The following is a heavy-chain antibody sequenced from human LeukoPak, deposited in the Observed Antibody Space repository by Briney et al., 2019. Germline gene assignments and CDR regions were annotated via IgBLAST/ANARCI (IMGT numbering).Heavy chain of an antibody. CDR2: ISGIGATI. CDR1: GFTFRSYA. V-gene: IGHV3-23*01. Sequence: GGSLRLSCAASGFTFRSYAMSWVRQAPGKGLEWVSAISGIGATIYYANSVKGRFTISRDSSKNTLYLQMSSLRAEDTAVYYCVVEQGNSVYGSVFTYHFEYWGQGTLVTVSS. D-gene: IGHD5/OR15-5a*01. J-gene: IGHJ4*02. CDR3: VVEQGNSVYGSVFTYHFEY.